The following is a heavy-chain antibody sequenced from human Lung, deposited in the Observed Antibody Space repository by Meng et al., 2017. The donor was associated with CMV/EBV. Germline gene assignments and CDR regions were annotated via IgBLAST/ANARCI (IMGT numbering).Heavy chain of an antibody. Sequence: SCTASGFTFSNSTMSWVRQAPGKGLEWVGFIRSKAFGGTTEYAASVKGRFTISRDDSKGIACLQMNSLKVEDTAVYYCARGTYISGWYYYYYYYAMDVWXQGTXVTV. CDR3: ARGTYISGWYYYYYYYAMDV. V-gene: IGHV3-49*04. CDR1: GFTFSNST. J-gene: IGHJ6*02. D-gene: IGHD6-19*01. CDR2: IRSKAFGGTT.